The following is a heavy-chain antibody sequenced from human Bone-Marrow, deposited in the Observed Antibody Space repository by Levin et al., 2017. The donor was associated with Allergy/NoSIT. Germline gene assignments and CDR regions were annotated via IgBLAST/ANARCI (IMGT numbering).Heavy chain of an antibody. V-gene: IGHV4-30-4*02. CDR3: ASGCSYGSPDSSGRYKLDF. CDR2: GSSFGTT. CDR1: DFSVRSRDYY. Sequence: ASETLSLTCTVSDFSVRSRDYYWSWVRQPPGKGLEWIGYGSSFGTTYYTSSLERRVTISVDRFRNSFSLEVFSVTAADPAVYFCASGCSYGSPDSSGRYKLDFWGQGILVPVSS. D-gene: IGHD6-19*01. J-gene: IGHJ4*02.